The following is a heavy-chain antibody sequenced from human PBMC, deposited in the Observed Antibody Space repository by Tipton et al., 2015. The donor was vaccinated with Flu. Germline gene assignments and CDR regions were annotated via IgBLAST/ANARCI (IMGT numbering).Heavy chain of an antibody. Sequence: LRLSCTVSGGSISSYYWSWIRQPPGKGLEWIGYIYYSGSTNYNPSLKSRVTISVDTSKNQFSLKLSSVTAADTAVYYCARDRPNYYYYGMDVWDQGP. CDR3: ARDRPNYYYYGMDV. CDR1: GGSISSYY. V-gene: IGHV4-59*01. CDR2: IYYSGST. J-gene: IGHJ6*02.